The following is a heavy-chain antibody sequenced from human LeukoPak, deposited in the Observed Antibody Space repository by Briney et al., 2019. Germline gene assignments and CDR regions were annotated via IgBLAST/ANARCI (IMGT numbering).Heavy chain of an antibody. V-gene: IGHV1-18*01. CDR1: GYTFTSYG. CDR3: ARDSGSGGIWLGPQTP. Sequence: ASVKVSCKASGYTFTSYGISWVRQAPGQGLEWMGWISAYNGNTNYAQKLQGRVTMTTDTSTSTAYMELRSLRSDDTAVYYCARDSGSGGIWLGPQTPWGQGTMVTVSS. J-gene: IGHJ3*01. CDR2: ISAYNGNT. D-gene: IGHD3-10*01.